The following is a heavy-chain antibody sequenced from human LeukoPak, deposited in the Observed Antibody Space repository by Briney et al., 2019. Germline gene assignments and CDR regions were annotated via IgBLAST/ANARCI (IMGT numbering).Heavy chain of an antibody. CDR3: ARMLSHYYDSSGLDY. D-gene: IGHD3-22*01. Sequence: ASVKVSCKASGYTFTSYYMHWVRQAPGQGLEWMGIINPSGGSTSYAQKFQGRVTMTRDMSTSTVYMELSSLRSEDTAVYYCARMLSHYYDSSGLDYWGQGTLVTVSS. J-gene: IGHJ4*02. V-gene: IGHV1-46*01. CDR1: GYTFTSYY. CDR2: INPSGGST.